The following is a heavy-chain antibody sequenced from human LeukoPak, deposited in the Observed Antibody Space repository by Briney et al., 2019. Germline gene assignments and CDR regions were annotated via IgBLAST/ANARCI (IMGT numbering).Heavy chain of an antibody. CDR1: GYPFSTWE. CDR3: ARGPRNDP. D-gene: IGHD1-14*01. J-gene: IGHJ5*02. CDR2: VHPDSGNT. V-gene: IGHV1-8*01. Sequence: ASVKVSCKTSGYPFSTWEINWVRQAAGQGLEWLGWVHPDSGNTDYSQKFRGRVTMSRDTSTSTAYMELSGLRLDDTAVYFCARGPRNDPWGQGTLVTVSS.